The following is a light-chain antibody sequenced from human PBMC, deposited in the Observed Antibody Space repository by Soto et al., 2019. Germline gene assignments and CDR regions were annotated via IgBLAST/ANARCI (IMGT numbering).Light chain of an antibody. CDR2: AAS. J-gene: IGKJ1*01. V-gene: IGKV1-17*01. Sequence: DIQMTQSPGTLSASLGYVFTIACRASQGIRNDLGWYQQKPGKAPKRLIYAASSLQSGVPSRFSGSGSGTDFTLTISCLQSEDFATYYCQQYYSYPRTFGQGTKVDIK. CDR3: QQYYSYPRT. CDR1: QGIRND.